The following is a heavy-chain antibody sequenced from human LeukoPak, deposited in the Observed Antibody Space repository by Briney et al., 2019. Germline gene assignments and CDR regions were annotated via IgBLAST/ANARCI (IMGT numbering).Heavy chain of an antibody. J-gene: IGHJ5*02. V-gene: IGHV3-21*01. CDR2: ISSSSSYI. Sequence: GGSLRLSCAASGFTFSSYSMNWVRQAPGKGLEWVSSISSSSSYIYYADSVKGRFTISRDNAKNSLYLQMNSLRAADTAVYYCARDNRITMTPGWFDPWGQGTLVTVSS. CDR1: GFTFSSYS. CDR3: ARDNRITMTPGWFDP. D-gene: IGHD3-3*01.